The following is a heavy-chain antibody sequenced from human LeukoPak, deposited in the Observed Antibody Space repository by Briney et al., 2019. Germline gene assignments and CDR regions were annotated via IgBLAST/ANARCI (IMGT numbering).Heavy chain of an antibody. D-gene: IGHD3-22*01. CDR3: ARSYNYRFDY. J-gene: IGHJ4*02. CDR1: GFTVSSYW. CDR2: LSSDGRST. V-gene: IGHV3-74*01. Sequence: GGSLRLSCEVSGFTVSSYWMHWVRQWPGKGLEWVARLSSDGRSTNYADFVKGRATISRDNAKNTLFLEMSGLRADDTAVYYCARSYNYRFDYWGQGTLVVVSS.